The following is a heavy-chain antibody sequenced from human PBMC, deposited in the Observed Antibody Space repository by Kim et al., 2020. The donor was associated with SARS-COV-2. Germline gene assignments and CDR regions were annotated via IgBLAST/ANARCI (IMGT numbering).Heavy chain of an antibody. J-gene: IGHJ6*02. CDR2: IDPSGGSI. V-gene: IGHV1-46*02. CDR3: ARELGQWLVRPSYFYYGMDV. D-gene: IGHD6-19*01. CDR1: GYTFNNFY. Sequence: SVKVSCKASGYTFNNFYMHWVRQPPGQGLEWMGIIDPSGGSIRYAQKFQGRVTMTRDTSTGTVYMELSSLRSEDTAVYYCARELGQWLVRPSYFYYGMDVWGQGTTVTVSS.